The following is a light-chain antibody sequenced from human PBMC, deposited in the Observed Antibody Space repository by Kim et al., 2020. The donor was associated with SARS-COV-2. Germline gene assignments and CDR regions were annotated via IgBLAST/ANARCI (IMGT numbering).Light chain of an antibody. Sequence: DIQMTQSPPTLSASVGDRVTITCRASQTITTWLAWYQQKPGKAPNLLIYEVSTLEDGVPSRFSGGGSGTEFTLTIASLQPDDFATYYCQQYRTFPWTFGPGTKVDSK. J-gene: IGKJ1*01. V-gene: IGKV1-5*01. CDR1: QTITTW. CDR3: QQYRTFPWT. CDR2: EVS.